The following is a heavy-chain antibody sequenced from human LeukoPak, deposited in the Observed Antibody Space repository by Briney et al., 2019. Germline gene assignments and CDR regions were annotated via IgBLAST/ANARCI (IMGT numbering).Heavy chain of an antibody. Sequence: PPQTLSLTCTVSGVSLSRYYWSWIRQPPGQGLEWIGYIYYSGSTNDNSSLESRVTISVNTSKSQFSLKLSSVTDAETAVYYCARVTGYMIEDYFDYWGQGTLVTVSS. CDR2: IYYSGST. CDR3: ARVTGYMIEDYFDY. CDR1: GVSLSRYY. D-gene: IGHD3-22*01. V-gene: IGHV4-59*01. J-gene: IGHJ4*02.